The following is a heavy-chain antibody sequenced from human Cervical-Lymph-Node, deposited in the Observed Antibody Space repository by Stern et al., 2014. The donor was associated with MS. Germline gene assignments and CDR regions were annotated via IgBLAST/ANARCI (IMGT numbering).Heavy chain of an antibody. D-gene: IGHD3-22*01. CDR3: AGYYDSSGYSSFDS. V-gene: IGHV4-39*01. Sequence: QVQLQESGPGLVKPSETLSLTCNVSGGSVTSEFYFWGWIRQPPGKGLEWIGYIYDSGNTYYNPSLKSRVTISEDTSKNQFSLKLKSVTAADTAVYYCAGYYDSSGYSSFDSWGQGALVTVSS. J-gene: IGHJ4*02. CDR1: GGSVTSEFYF. CDR2: IYDSGNT.